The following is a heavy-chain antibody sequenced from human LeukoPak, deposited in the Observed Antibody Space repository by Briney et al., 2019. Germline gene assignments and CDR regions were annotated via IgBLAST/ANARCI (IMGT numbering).Heavy chain of an antibody. CDR1: GYTFTNFG. V-gene: IGHV1-18*01. J-gene: IGHJ4*02. D-gene: IGHD2-8*01. Sequence: ASVKVSCKASGYTFTNFGMSWVRHAPAKGREWMGWLSGNNENTKCGQKFKGRFTVTTDSSTSTAYRALRNLRSEDTAVYYCARDGTNTDDYWGQGTLVTVSS. CDR3: ARDGTNTDDY. CDR2: LSGNNENT.